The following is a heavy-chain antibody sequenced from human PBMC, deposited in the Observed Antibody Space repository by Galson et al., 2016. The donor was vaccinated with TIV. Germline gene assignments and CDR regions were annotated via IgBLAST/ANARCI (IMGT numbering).Heavy chain of an antibody. V-gene: IGHV1-69*02. D-gene: IGHD6-13*01. J-gene: IGHJ4*02. Sequence: SVKVSCKASGGTLNSYTISWVRLAPGQGLEWMGRIIPIIGIGNSAKKFQGRVTITADISTSTVYMELSSLRSEDTAVYYCARQSGYGSSWFPYYFDYWGQGTLVTVSS. CDR2: IIPIIGIG. CDR3: ARQSGYGSSWFPYYFDY. CDR1: GGTLNSYT.